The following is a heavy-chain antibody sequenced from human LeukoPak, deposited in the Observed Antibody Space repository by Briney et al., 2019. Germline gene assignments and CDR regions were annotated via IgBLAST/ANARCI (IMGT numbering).Heavy chain of an antibody. V-gene: IGHV3-74*01. Sequence: GGSLRLSCAASGFTFSSYWMHWVRQAPGKGLVWVSRINSDGSSTSYADSVKGRFTISRDNAKNTLYLQMNSLRAEDTAVYYCARDATVTTFRYYYYYYGMDVWGQGTTVTVSS. J-gene: IGHJ6*02. CDR3: ARDATVTTFRYYYYYYGMDV. CDR2: INSDGSST. D-gene: IGHD4-17*01. CDR1: GFTFSSYW.